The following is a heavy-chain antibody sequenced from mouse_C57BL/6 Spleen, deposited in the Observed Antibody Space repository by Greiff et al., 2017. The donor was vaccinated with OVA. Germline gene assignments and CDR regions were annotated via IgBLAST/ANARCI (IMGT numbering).Heavy chain of an antibody. CDR2: INPGSGGT. J-gene: IGHJ4*01. V-gene: IGHV1-54*01. Sequence: QVQLKESGAELVRPGTSVKVSCKASGYAFTNYLIEWVKQRPGQGLEWIGVINPGSGGTNYNEKFKGKATLTADKSSSTAYMQLSSLTSEDSAVYFCAREAAQAAYYAMDYWGQGTSVTVSS. D-gene: IGHD3-2*02. CDR1: GYAFTNYL. CDR3: AREAAQAAYYAMDY.